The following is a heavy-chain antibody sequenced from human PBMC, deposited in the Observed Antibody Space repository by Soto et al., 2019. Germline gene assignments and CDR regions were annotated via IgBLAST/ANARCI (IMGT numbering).Heavy chain of an antibody. J-gene: IGHJ1*01. CDR1: GYTFTSNG. Sequence: QVQLVQSGPDLKRPGASMKVSCKASGYTFTSNGFSGVRRAPDQGLEWMAWISPLKGRTQYSQKAQGRVTLSTDTSSNTAYMEMTTLRVDDTAVYYCAMDYGDRPEYFKHWGQGTLVTVS. CDR2: ISPLKGRT. D-gene: IGHD4-17*01. CDR3: AMDYGDRPEYFKH. V-gene: IGHV1-18*04.